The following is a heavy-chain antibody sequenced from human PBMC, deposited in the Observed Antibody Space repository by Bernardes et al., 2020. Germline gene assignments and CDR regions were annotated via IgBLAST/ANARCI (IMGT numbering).Heavy chain of an antibody. CDR2: ISSSGSTI. CDR1: LFTFSSSE. CDR3: AIATGGYSAYDYAEFDY. D-gene: IGHD5-12*01. V-gene: IGHV3-48*03. J-gene: IGHJ4*02. Sequence: SLLLSFFSSLFTFSSSEMNWVRQAPGKGLEWVSYISSSGSTIYYADSVKGRFTISRDNAKNSMFLQMNSLRAEDTAIYYCAIATGGYSAYDYAEFDYWGQGTLVTVSS.